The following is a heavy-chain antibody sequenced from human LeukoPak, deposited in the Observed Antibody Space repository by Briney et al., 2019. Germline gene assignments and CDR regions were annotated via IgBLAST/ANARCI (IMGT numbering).Heavy chain of an antibody. CDR2: ISSNGGST. Sequence: PGGSLRLSCAASGFTFSSYAMHWVRQAPGKGLEYVSAISSNGGSTYYANSVKGRLTISRDNSKNTLYLQMGSLRAEDMAVYYCARVPNYSSGWLGYYFDYWGQGTLVTVSS. CDR3: ARVPNYSSGWLGYYFDY. CDR1: GFTFSSYA. D-gene: IGHD6-19*01. V-gene: IGHV3-64*01. J-gene: IGHJ4*02.